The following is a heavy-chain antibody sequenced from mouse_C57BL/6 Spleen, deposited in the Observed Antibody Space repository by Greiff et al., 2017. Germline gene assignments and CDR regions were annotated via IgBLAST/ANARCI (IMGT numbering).Heavy chain of an antibody. CDR2: IYPGSGST. CDR1: GYTFTSYW. Sequence: QVQLKQPGAELVKPGASVKMSCKASGYTFTSYWITWVKQRPGQGLEWIGDIYPGSGSTNYNEKFKSKATLTVDTSSSTAYMQLSSLTSEDSAVYYCARCDGYPYYYAMDYWGQGTSVTVSS. CDR3: ARCDGYPYYYAMDY. V-gene: IGHV1-55*01. D-gene: IGHD2-3*01. J-gene: IGHJ4*01.